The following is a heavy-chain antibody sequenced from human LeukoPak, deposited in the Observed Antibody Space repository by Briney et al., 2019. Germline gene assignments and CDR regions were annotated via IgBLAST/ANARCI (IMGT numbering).Heavy chain of an antibody. CDR3: ARRRIAVAGTYDY. J-gene: IGHJ4*02. Sequence: GASVKVSCKASGYTFTSYGISWVRQAPGQGLEWMGWISAYNGNTNYAQKLQGRVTMTTETSTSTAYMVLRSLRSDDTAVYYCARRRIAVAGTYDYWGQGTLVTVSS. CDR1: GYTFTSYG. CDR2: ISAYNGNT. D-gene: IGHD6-19*01. V-gene: IGHV1-18*01.